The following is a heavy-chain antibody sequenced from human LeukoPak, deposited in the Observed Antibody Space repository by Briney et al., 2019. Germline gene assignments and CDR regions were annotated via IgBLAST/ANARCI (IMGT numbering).Heavy chain of an antibody. D-gene: IGHD6-13*01. Sequence: GGSLRLSCAAPGFTFSSYAMHWVRQAPGKGLEWVAVISYDGSNKYYADSVKGRFTISRDNSKNTLYLQMNSLRAEDTAVYYCAREGSSSWFYYYGMDVWGQGTTVTVSS. CDR2: ISYDGSNK. CDR3: AREGSSSWFYYYGMDV. J-gene: IGHJ6*02. CDR1: GFTFSSYA. V-gene: IGHV3-30-3*01.